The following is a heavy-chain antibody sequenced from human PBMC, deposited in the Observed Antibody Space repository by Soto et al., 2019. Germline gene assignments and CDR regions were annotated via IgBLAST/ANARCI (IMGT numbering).Heavy chain of an antibody. J-gene: IGHJ5*02. D-gene: IGHD6-13*01. V-gene: IGHV1-69*01. CDR2: IIPIFGTA. CDR3: ARSGPYSSSWFPFENWFDP. Sequence: QVQLVQSGAEVKKPGSSVKVSYKASGGTFSSYAISWVRQAPGQGLEWMGGIIPIFGTANYAQKFQGRVTITADESTSTAYMELSSLRSEDTAVYYCARSGPYSSSWFPFENWFDPWGQGTLVTVSS. CDR1: GGTFSSYA.